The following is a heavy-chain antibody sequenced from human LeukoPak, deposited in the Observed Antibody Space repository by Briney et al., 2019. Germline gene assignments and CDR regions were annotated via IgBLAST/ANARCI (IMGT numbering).Heavy chain of an antibody. CDR2: IKSKTDGGTT. CDR1: GFTFSNAW. J-gene: IGHJ4*02. Sequence: PGGSLRLSCAASGFTFSNAWMSWVRQAPGKGLEWVGRIKSKTDGGTTDYAAPVKGRFTISRDDSKNTLYLQMNSLKTEDTAVYYCTTDQMVRGSTGDFDYWGQGTLVTVSS. CDR3: TTDQMVRGSTGDFDY. V-gene: IGHV3-15*01. D-gene: IGHD3-10*01.